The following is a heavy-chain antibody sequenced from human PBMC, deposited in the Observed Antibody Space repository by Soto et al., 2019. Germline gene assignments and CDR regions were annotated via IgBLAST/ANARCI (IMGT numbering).Heavy chain of an antibody. D-gene: IGHD1-7*01. CDR1: GFTFSSYS. J-gene: IGHJ6*02. V-gene: IGHV3-21*01. CDR2: ISSSSSDI. Sequence: GGSLRLSCAASGFTFSSYSMNWVRQAPGKGLEWVSTISSSSSDIYYADSVKGRFTISRDNTKNSLYLQMNSLRAEDTAVYYCARDLEAGTTRVVDVWGQGTTVTVSS. CDR3: ARDLEAGTTRVVDV.